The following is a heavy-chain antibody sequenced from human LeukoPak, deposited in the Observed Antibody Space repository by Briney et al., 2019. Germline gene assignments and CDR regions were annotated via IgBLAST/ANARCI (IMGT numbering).Heavy chain of an antibody. J-gene: IGHJ4*02. CDR3: ARVRRGVLLWFGKIREYFDY. Sequence: SETLSPTCAVYGGSFSGYYWSWIRQPPGKGLEWIGEINHSGSTNYNPSLKSRVTISVDTSKNQFSLKLSSVTAADTAVYYCARVRRGVLLWFGKIREYFDYWGQGTLVTVSS. D-gene: IGHD3-10*01. V-gene: IGHV4-34*01. CDR2: INHSGST. CDR1: GGSFSGYY.